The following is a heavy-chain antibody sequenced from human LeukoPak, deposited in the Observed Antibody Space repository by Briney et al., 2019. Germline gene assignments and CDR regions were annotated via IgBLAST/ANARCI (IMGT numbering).Heavy chain of an antibody. CDR2: IYYGGST. D-gene: IGHD3-10*01. CDR3: AREGRGVIIGNWFDP. V-gene: IGHV4-39*07. CDR1: GGSISSGSYY. Sequence: SETLSLTCTVSGGSISSGSYYWGWIRQPPGKGLEWIGSIYYGGSTYYNPSLKSRVTISVDTSKNQFSLKLSSVTAADTAVYYCAREGRGVIIGNWFDPWGQGTLVTVSS. J-gene: IGHJ5*02.